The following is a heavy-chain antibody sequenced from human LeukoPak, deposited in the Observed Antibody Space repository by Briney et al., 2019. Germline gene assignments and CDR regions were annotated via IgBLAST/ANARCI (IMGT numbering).Heavy chain of an antibody. CDR1: GYTFTSYD. CDR2: MNPNSGNT. V-gene: IGHV1-8*01. J-gene: IGHJ5*02. CDR3: ARGLVAVPGATNWFDP. Sequence: GASVKVSCKASGYTFTSYDMNWVRQATGQGLEWMGWMNPNSGNTGYAQKFQGRVTITRNTSISTAYMELSSLRVEDTAVYYCARGLVAVPGATNWFDPWGQGTLVTVSS. D-gene: IGHD2-2*01.